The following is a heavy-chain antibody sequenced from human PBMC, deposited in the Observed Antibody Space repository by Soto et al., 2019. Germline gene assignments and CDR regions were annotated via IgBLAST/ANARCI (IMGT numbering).Heavy chain of an antibody. J-gene: IGHJ6*02. CDR1: GYTFTSYG. CDR2: ISAYNGNT. CDR3: VSPYSGYTLGGMDV. V-gene: IGHV1-18*01. D-gene: IGHD5-12*01. Sequence: QVQLVQSGAEVKKPGASVKVSCKASGYTFTSYGISWVRQAPGQGLEWMGWISAYNGNTNYAQKLQGRVTMTTDTSTNTAYMELRSLRSDDTAVYYCVSPYSGYTLGGMDVWGQGTTVTVSS.